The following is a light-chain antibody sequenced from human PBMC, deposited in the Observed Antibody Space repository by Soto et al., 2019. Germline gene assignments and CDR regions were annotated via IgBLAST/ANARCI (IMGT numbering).Light chain of an antibody. V-gene: IGKV1-5*03. J-gene: IGKJ1*01. CDR1: QSINGW. CDR2: KAS. CDR3: HHYHNFPRT. Sequence: DIQLTQSPSTLSASVGDRVTITCRASQSINGWLAWYQQKPGQAPNLLIYKASTLESGVPSRFSGSGSGTEFTLTVNSLQPDDFATDYGHHYHNFPRTFGQRPKVEI.